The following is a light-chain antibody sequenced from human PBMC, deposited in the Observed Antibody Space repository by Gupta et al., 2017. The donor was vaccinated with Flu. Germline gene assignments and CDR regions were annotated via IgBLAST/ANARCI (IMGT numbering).Light chain of an antibody. CDR3: LQALQPFT. V-gene: IGKV2-28*01. CDR1: QSLLHSNGYNY. J-gene: IGKJ3*01. Sequence: DIVMTQSPLSLPVTPGEPASISCRSSQSLLHSNGYNYLDCYLQKPRQSPQLLLYLGSTRASAVPDMCSGRGSGTDSTLNISRVEAEDVGFYYCLQALQPFTFGPGTTVDIK. CDR2: LGS.